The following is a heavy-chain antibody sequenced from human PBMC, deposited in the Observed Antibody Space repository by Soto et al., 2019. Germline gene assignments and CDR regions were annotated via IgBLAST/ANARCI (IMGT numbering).Heavy chain of an antibody. V-gene: IGHV3-23*01. D-gene: IGHD3-22*01. CDR3: AKDPPPSYYDSSGYYYADSQPVNFDY. CDR2: ISGSGGST. CDR1: GFTFSSYA. J-gene: IGHJ4*02. Sequence: GGSLRLSCAASGFTFSSYAMSWVRQAPGKGLEWVSAISGSGGSTYYADSVKGRFTISRDNSKNTLYLQMNSLRAEDTAVYYCAKDPPPSYYDSSGYYYADSQPVNFDYWGQGTLVTVSS.